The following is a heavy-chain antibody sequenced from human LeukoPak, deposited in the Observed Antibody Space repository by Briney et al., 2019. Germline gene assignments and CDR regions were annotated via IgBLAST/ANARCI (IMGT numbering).Heavy chain of an antibody. V-gene: IGHV5-51*01. CDR3: ARHTGRPQAGWFDP. J-gene: IGHJ5*02. CDR2: IFPSTSEV. Sequence: GESLKISCKDVGNTFGTYWVGWVRQMPGKGLEYMGIIFPSTSEVRYGPAFQGQVTISADKSLSTAYLQWTGLKASDTAMYYCARHTGRPQAGWFDPWGQGTLVTVSA. D-gene: IGHD3-10*01. CDR1: GNTFGTYW.